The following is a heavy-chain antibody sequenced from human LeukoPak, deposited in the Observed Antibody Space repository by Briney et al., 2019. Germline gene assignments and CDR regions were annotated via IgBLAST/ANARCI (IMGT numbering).Heavy chain of an antibody. J-gene: IGHJ5*02. Sequence: ASVKVSCKASGGTLSSYAISWVRQAPGQGLEWMGGIIPIFGTANYAQKFQGRVTITADESTSTAYMELSSPRSEDTAVYYCARLGPERFDPWGQGTLVTVSS. CDR1: GGTLSSYA. V-gene: IGHV1-69*13. CDR2: IIPIFGTA. CDR3: ARLGPERFDP. D-gene: IGHD5-24*01.